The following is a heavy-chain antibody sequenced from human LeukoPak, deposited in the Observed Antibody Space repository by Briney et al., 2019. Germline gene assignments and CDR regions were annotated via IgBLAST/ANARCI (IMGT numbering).Heavy chain of an antibody. J-gene: IGHJ5*02. CDR3: ARDSYYYGSGTWSDP. V-gene: IGHV3-7*01. CDR1: GFTFSDST. CDR2: IKADGSEK. Sequence: GGSLRLSCAASGFTFSDSTMSWYRQAPGKGLEWVANIKADGSEKDYVDSVKGRFTISRDNARNSLYLQMSRLRAEDTAVYYCARDSYYYGSGTWSDPWGQGTLVTVSS. D-gene: IGHD3-10*01.